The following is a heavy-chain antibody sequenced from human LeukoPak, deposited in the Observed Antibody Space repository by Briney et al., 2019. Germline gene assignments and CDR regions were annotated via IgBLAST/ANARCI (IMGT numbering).Heavy chain of an antibody. Sequence: SETLSLTCTVSGGSISSYYWSWIRQPPPKGLEWIGYIYYSGSTNYNPSLKSRVTISVDTSKNQFSLKLSSVTAADTAVYYCARERWELLGGYYFDYWGQGTLVTVSS. CDR3: ARERWELLGGYYFDY. J-gene: IGHJ4*02. V-gene: IGHV4-59*01. D-gene: IGHD1-26*01. CDR2: IYYSGST. CDR1: GGSISSYY.